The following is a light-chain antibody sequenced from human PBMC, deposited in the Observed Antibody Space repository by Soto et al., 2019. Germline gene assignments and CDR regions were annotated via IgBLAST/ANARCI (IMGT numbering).Light chain of an antibody. J-gene: IGKJ1*01. CDR2: AAS. CDR3: QQSYSTFWT. CDR1: QSISSY. V-gene: IGKV1-39*01. Sequence: DIQMTQSPSSLSASVGDRVTITCRASQSISSYLNWYQQKPGKAPKFLIYAASSLQSGVPLRFSGSGSGTDFTLNISSLQPEDFATYYCQQSYSTFWTFGQGTKVEIK.